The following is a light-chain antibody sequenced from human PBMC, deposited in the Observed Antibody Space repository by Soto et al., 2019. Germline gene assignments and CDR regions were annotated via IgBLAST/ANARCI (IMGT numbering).Light chain of an antibody. CDR1: DNDVGGYNY. Sequence: QSALTQPASVSGSPGQSITISCTGTDNDVGGYNYVSWYQQHPGKAPKLMIYEVSNRPSGVSNRFSGSKSGNTASLTISGLQAEDEADYDCSSFRSGGTRYVFGTGTKLTVL. V-gene: IGLV2-14*01. J-gene: IGLJ1*01. CDR3: SSFRSGGTRYV. CDR2: EVS.